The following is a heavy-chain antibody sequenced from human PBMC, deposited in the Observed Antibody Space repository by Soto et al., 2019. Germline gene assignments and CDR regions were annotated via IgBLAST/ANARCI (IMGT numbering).Heavy chain of an antibody. CDR3: ARGVGGMWFGHFDY. V-gene: IGHV3-66*01. J-gene: IGHJ4*02. CDR1: GFTVSSNY. D-gene: IGHD3-10*01. CDR2: IYSGGST. Sequence: GGSLRLSCAASGFTVSSNYMSWVRQAPGKGLEWVSVIYSGGSTYYADSVKGRFTISRDNSKNTLYLQMNSLRAEDTAVYYCARGVGGMWFGHFDYWGQGTLVTVSS.